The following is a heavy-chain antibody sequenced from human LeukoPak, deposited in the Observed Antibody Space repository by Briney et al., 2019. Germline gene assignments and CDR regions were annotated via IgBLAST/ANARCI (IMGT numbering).Heavy chain of an antibody. J-gene: IGHJ4*02. D-gene: IGHD3-10*01. V-gene: IGHV3-23*01. CDR3: AKQDYYYGSGSYRHYYDY. CDR2: ISSSTGST. Sequence: PGGSLRLSCEASGFTFSSYAMSWVRQAPGKGLEWVSTISSSTGSTYYADSVKGRFTISRHNSKDTVYLQMNSLRAEDTALYYCAKQDYYYGSGSYRHYYDYWGQGTLVTVSS. CDR1: GFTFSSYA.